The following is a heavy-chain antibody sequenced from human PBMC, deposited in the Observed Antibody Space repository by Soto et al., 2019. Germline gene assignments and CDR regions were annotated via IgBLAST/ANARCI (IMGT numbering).Heavy chain of an antibody. Sequence: EVQLVESGGGLIQPGGSLRLSCAASGFTVSSNYMSWVRQAPGKGLEWVSVIYSGGSTYYADSVKGRFNISRDNSKNTVHLQMNSLRAEDTAVYYCAREWDLPNYYGMDVWGQGTTVTVSS. J-gene: IGHJ6*02. V-gene: IGHV3-53*01. CDR3: AREWDLPNYYGMDV. CDR1: GFTVSSNY. CDR2: IYSGGST. D-gene: IGHD1-26*01.